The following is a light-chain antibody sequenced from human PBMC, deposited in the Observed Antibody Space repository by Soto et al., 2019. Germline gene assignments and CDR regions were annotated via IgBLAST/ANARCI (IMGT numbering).Light chain of an antibody. CDR1: QYVDRY. V-gene: IGKV1-39*01. Sequence: IQMPQSPSSLSASVGDSVTITCRTSQYVDRYLSWYQQIPGRAPKLLIYSASSLVTGVPPRFRGSASGTEFTLSISSLQREDFATYFCQQSSNIPWTFGQGTKVDIK. J-gene: IGKJ1*01. CDR3: QQSSNIPWT. CDR2: SAS.